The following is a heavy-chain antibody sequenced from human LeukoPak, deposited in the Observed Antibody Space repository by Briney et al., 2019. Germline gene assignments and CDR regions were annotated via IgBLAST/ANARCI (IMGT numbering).Heavy chain of an antibody. CDR2: IYSGGSV. CDR3: ATEGSGWYYFDC. D-gene: IGHD6-19*01. V-gene: IGHV3-53*01. J-gene: IGHJ4*02. CDR1: GFAFSGYS. Sequence: PGGSLRLSCAASGFAFSGYSMTWVRQAPGKGLEWVSVIYSGGSVYSADSLKGRFTISRDNSKNTLYLQVNSLRAEDTAVYYCATEGSGWYYFDCWGQGTLVTVSS.